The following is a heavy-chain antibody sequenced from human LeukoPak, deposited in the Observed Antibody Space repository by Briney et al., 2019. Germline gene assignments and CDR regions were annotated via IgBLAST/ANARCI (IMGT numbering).Heavy chain of an antibody. CDR1: GGSISSSSYY. D-gene: IGHD2-21*02. CDR2: IYYSGST. V-gene: IGHV4-39*01. CDR3: ARRVAYCGGDCYPEQSRFWYFDL. Sequence: PSETLSLTCTVSGGSISSSSYYWGWIRQPPGKGLEWIGSIYYSGSTYYNPSLKSRVTISVDTSKNQFSLKLSSVTAADTAVYYCARRVAYCGGDCYPEQSRFWYFDLWGRGTLVTVSS. J-gene: IGHJ2*01.